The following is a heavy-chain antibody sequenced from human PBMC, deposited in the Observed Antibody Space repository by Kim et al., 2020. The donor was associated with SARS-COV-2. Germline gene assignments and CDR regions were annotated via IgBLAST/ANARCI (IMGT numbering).Heavy chain of an antibody. CDR1: GYTFTSYG. CDR2: ISGYNGNT. D-gene: IGHD1-1*01. CDR3: TRDLPHRRDVYNPYYFDY. J-gene: IGHJ4*02. V-gene: IGHV1-18*01. Sequence: ASVKVSCKASGYTFTSYGISWVRQAPGQGLEWMGWISGYNGNTNYAQELQVRVTMTTDTSTSTAYMEVRGLRSDDTAMYYCTRDLPHRRDVYNPYYFDYWGQGTLVSVSS.